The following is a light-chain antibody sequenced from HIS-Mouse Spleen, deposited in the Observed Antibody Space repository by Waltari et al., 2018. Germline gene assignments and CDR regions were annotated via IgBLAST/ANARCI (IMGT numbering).Light chain of an antibody. V-gene: IGLV3-1*01. CDR2: QDS. CDR1: KLGDKY. J-gene: IGLJ2*01. CDR3: QAWDSSTVV. Sequence: SYELTQPPSVSVSPGQPASITCSGDKLGDKYACWYQQKPGQSPVLVIYQDSKRPSGIPERFSGSNSGNTATLTISRTQAMDEADYYCQAWDSSTVVFGGGTKLTVL.